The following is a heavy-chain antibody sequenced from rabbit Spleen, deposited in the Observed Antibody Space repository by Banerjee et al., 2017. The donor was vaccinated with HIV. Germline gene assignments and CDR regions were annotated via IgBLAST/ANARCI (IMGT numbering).Heavy chain of an antibody. J-gene: IGHJ6*01. Sequence: QSLEESGGDLVKPGASLTLTCTASGFSFSSSDYMCWVRQAPGKGLEWISCIAGSSSDFTYSATWAKGRFTCSKTSSTTVTLQMTSLTAADTATYFCARDSGSSFSSYGMDLWGQGTLVTVS. CDR2: IAGSSSDFT. CDR1: GFSFSSSDY. CDR3: ARDSGSSFSSYGMDL. V-gene: IGHV1S40*01. D-gene: IGHD8-1*01.